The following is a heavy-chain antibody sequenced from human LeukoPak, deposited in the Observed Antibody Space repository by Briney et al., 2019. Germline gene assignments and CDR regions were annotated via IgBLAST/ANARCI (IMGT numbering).Heavy chain of an antibody. CDR1: GFTFSSYA. Sequence: GGSLRLSCAASGFTFSSYAMSWVRQAPGKGLEWVSAISGSGGSTYYADSVKGRFTISRDNSKNTLYLQMNSLRAEDTAVYYCTTDPRRVVPAAIGSWGQGTLVTVSS. J-gene: IGHJ4*02. CDR2: ISGSGGST. CDR3: TTDPRRVVPAAIGS. D-gene: IGHD2-2*01. V-gene: IGHV3-23*01.